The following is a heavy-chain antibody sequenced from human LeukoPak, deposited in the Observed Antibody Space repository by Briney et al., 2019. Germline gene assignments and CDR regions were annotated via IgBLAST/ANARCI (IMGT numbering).Heavy chain of an antibody. J-gene: IGHJ6*03. D-gene: IGHD2-2*01. CDR3: ARYCSSTSCYGDYYHRAA. Sequence: GGSLRLSCAASGFTFSSYSMNWVRQAPGKGLEWLSSITSSSRYIYYADSVKGRLTISRDNAKNSLYLQMNSLRAEDTAVYYCARYCSSTSCYGDYYHRAAWGKGTRSPSP. V-gene: IGHV3-21*06. CDR1: GFTFSSYS. CDR2: ITSSSRYI.